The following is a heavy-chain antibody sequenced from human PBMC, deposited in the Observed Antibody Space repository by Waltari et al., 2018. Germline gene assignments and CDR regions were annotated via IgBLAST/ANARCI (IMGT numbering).Heavy chain of an antibody. CDR3: ARHLYSIDYLELGN. V-gene: IGHV3-23*01. J-gene: IGHJ4*02. D-gene: IGHD3-22*01. Sequence: EVHLLESGGGLAQPGGSLRLSCAASGFNFSSYSLSWVRQAPGKGLEWVSGISDSGVITKYADSVKGRFTVSRDNSKNTVFLQLNSLRAEDTAIYYCARHLYSIDYLELGNWGQGTQVTVSS. CDR1: GFNFSSYS. CDR2: ISDSGVIT.